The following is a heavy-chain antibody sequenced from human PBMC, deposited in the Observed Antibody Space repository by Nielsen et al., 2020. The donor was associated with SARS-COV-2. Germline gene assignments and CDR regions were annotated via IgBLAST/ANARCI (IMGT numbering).Heavy chain of an antibody. CDR1: GYTFTSYG. J-gene: IGHJ3*02. Sequence: ASVKVSCKASGYTFTSYGISWVRQAPGQGLEWMGWISAYNGNTNYAQKLQGRVTMTTDTSTSTAYMELRSLRSDDTAVYYCARDQVGSIKWEPAVTFDIWGQGTMVTVSS. CDR2: ISAYNGNT. V-gene: IGHV1-18*01. D-gene: IGHD1-26*01. CDR3: ARDQVGSIKWEPAVTFDI.